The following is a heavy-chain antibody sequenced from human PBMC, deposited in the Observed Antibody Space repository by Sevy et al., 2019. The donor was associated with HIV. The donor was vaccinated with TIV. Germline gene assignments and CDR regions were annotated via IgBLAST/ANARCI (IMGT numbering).Heavy chain of an antibody. CDR3: ARHDSSGCFHFDY. CDR2: IIRIFGTA. D-gene: IGHD3-22*01. V-gene: IGHV1-69*13. CDR1: GGTFSSYA. J-gene: IGHJ4*02. Sequence: ASVKVSCKASGGTFSSYAISWVRQAPGQGLEWMGGIIRIFGTANYAQKFQGRVTITADESTSTAYMELSSLRSEDTAVYYCARHDSSGCFHFDYWGQGTLVTVSS.